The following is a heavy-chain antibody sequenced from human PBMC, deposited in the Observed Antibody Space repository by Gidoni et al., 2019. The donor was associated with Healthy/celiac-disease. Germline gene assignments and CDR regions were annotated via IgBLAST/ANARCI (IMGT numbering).Heavy chain of an antibody. CDR3: AKDQGYSSSWYWFDP. J-gene: IGHJ5*02. V-gene: IGHV3-23*01. CDR2: LSGSGGST. Sequence: EVQLLESGGGLVQPGGSLRRSCAADGFTLSSYAMSWVRQAPGKGLEWVSALSGSGGSTYYAASVKGRFTISRDNSKNTLYLQMNSLRAEDTAVYYCAKDQGYSSSWYWFDPWGQGTLVTVSS. CDR1: GFTLSSYA. D-gene: IGHD6-13*01.